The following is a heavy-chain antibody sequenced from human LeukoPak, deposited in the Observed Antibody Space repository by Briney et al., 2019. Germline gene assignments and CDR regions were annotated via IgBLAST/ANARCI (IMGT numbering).Heavy chain of an antibody. Sequence: SETLSLTCTVSGGTISNNYWNWIRQPPGKGLEWLGYIYYTGSTSYNPSLKSRVTMSVDTSKNLFSLKLTSVTAAFTAVYYCASSRGVGTAYVSWGQGTMVTVSS. CDR3: ASSRGVGTAYVS. J-gene: IGHJ3*02. CDR1: GGTISNNY. CDR2: IYYTGST. D-gene: IGHD2-21*02. V-gene: IGHV4-59*01.